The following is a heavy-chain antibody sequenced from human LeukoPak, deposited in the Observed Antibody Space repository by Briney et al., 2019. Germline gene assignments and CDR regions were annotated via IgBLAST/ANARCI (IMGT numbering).Heavy chain of an antibody. CDR3: ARGVSKGYSYGFDWFDP. D-gene: IGHD5-18*01. CDR1: GGSISSYY. Sequence: SETLSLTCTVSGGSISSYYWGWIRQPPGKGLEWIGSIYYSGSTYYNPSLKSRVTISVDTSKNQFSLKLSSVTAADTAVYYCARGVSKGYSYGFDWFDPWGQGTLVTVSS. V-gene: IGHV4-39*07. J-gene: IGHJ5*02. CDR2: IYYSGST.